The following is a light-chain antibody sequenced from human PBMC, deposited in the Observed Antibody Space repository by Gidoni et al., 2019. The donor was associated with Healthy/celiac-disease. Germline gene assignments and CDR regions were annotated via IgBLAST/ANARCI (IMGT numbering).Light chain of an antibody. CDR3: QQLNSYPQK. J-gene: IGKJ1*01. V-gene: IGKV1-9*01. CDR2: AAS. Sequence: DIQLTQSPSFLSASVGDRVTITCRASQGISSYLAWYQQKPGKAPKLLIYAASTLQSGVPSRFSGSGSGTEFTLTISSLQPEDFATYYCQQLNSYPQKLXQGTKVEIK. CDR1: QGISSY.